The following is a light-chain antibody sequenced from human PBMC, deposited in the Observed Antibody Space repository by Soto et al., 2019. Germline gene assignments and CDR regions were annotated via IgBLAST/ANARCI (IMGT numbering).Light chain of an antibody. CDR1: ESVNNGF. CDR3: QQRSNFIT. J-gene: IGKJ5*01. CDR2: GAS. Sequence: EIMLTQSPGTLSLSPGESVTLSCRASESVNNGFLAWYQQKPGQVPRLLIYGASSRATGIPDRFSGSGSGPDFTLTISSLEPEDFAVYYCQQRSNFITFGQGTRLEIK. V-gene: IGKV3D-20*02.